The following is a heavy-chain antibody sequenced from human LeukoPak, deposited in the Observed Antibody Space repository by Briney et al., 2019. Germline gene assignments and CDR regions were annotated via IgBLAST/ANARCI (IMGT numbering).Heavy chain of an antibody. D-gene: IGHD6-13*01. CDR1: GGSISSYY. Sequence: SENLPLTCTVSGGSISSYYWSWIRQPPGTGLEGMGYIYYSGSTNYNPSLKSRVTISVDTSKNHFSLKLSPVTAADTAVYYCARDERSWAGWFDPWGQGTLVTVSS. CDR3: ARDERSWAGWFDP. V-gene: IGHV4-59*01. CDR2: IYYSGST. J-gene: IGHJ5*02.